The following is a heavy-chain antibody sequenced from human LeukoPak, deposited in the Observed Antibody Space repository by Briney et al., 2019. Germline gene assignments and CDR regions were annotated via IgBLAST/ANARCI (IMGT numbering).Heavy chain of an antibody. CDR2: ISTHNGNT. CDR3: ARWSGGSEWRYHFGMDV. V-gene: IGHV1-18*01. D-gene: IGHD3-10*01. CDR1: GYIFSSYG. J-gene: IGHJ6*02. Sequence: ASVKVSCKGSGYIFSSYGISWVRQAPGQGLEWMGWISTHNGNTNYAQKLLGRVTMTTDTSTTTAYMELRSLRSDDTAMYYCARWSGGSEWRYHFGMDVWGQGTTVSVSS.